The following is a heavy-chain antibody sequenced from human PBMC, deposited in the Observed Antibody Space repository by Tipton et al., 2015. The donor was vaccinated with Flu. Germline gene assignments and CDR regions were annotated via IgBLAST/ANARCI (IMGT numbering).Heavy chain of an antibody. D-gene: IGHD4-17*01. CDR1: GFTVSNNY. Sequence: SLRLSCAASGFTVSNNYMGWVRQAPGKGLEWVSLIYSGDNTYYAASVKGRFTISRDNSKNTVYLRMNSLRAEDTAVYYCARAHSLYGDYYFDYWGQGTLVTVSS. CDR2: IYSGDNT. V-gene: IGHV3-53*01. J-gene: IGHJ4*02. CDR3: ARAHSLYGDYYFDY.